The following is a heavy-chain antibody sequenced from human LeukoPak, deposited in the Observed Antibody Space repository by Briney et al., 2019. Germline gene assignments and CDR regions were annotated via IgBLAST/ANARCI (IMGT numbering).Heavy chain of an antibody. Sequence: GGSLRLSCADSGFTFSIYAMARVRQAPGKELEWVSGISDQTYYADSVRGRFTISRDNSKNTLYLQMNSLRAEDTAVYYCAKGQASVTYKYFLDYWGLGTLVTVSS. CDR3: AKGQASVTYKYFLDY. D-gene: IGHD3-10*01. CDR1: GFTFSIYA. CDR2: ISDQT. J-gene: IGHJ4*02. V-gene: IGHV3-23*01.